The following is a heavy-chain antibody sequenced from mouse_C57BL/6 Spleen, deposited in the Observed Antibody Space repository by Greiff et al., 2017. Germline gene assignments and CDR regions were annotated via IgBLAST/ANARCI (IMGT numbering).Heavy chain of an antibody. J-gene: IGHJ2*01. V-gene: IGHV3-6*01. D-gene: IGHD4-1*01. CDR2: ISYDGSN. CDR1: GYSITSGYY. Sequence: EVQRVESGPGLVKPSQSLSLTCSVTGYSITSGYYWNWIRQFPGNKLEWMGYISYDGSNNYNPSLKNRISITRDTSKNQFFLKLNSVTTEDTATYYCARDRSPWDGIDYWGQGTTLTVSS. CDR3: ARDRSPWDGIDY.